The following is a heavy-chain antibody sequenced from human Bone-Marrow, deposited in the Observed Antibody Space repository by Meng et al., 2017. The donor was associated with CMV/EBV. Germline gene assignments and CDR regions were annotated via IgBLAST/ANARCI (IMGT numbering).Heavy chain of an antibody. V-gene: IGHV3-48*04. J-gene: IGHJ4*02. CDR2: ISRSGSTI. CDR1: GFTFSSYS. Sequence: GESLKISCAASGFTFSSYSMNWVGQAPGKGLEWVSYISRSGSTIYYADSVKGRLTISRDNAKNSLYLKMNSLRAEDTAVYYCARGGGGYDYWGQGTLVTVSS. CDR3: ARGGGGYDY. D-gene: IGHD3-16*01.